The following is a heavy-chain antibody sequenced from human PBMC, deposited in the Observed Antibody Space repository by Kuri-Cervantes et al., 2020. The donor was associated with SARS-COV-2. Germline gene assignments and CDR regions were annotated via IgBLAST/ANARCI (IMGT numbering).Heavy chain of an antibody. CDR1: GYTFTGYY. CDR2: INPNSGGT. V-gene: IGHV1-2*02. D-gene: IGHD2-2*01. J-gene: IGHJ4*02. CDR3: ARGLRGYCSSTTCPGDY. Sequence: ASVKVSCKASGYTFTGYYMHWVRQAPGQGLEWMGWINPNSGGTNYAQKFQGRVTITADKSTSTAYMELSSLRSEDTAVYYCARGLRGYCSSTTCPGDYWGQGTLVTVSS.